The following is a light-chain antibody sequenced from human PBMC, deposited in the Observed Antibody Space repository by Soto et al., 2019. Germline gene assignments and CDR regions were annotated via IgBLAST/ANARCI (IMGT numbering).Light chain of an antibody. Sequence: QSVLTQQPSVSAAPRQRVTISCSGSSSNIGNNAVNWYQQLPGKAPKLLIYYDDLLPSGVSDRFSGSKSGTSASLAISGLQSEDEADYYCAAWDDSLNGVLFGGGTKLTVL. CDR1: SSNIGNNA. CDR3: AAWDDSLNGVL. J-gene: IGLJ2*01. V-gene: IGLV1-36*01. CDR2: YDD.